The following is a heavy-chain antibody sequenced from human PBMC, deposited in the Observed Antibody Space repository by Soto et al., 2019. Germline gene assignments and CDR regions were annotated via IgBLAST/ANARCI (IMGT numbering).Heavy chain of an antibody. CDR2: IIPIFGTA. J-gene: IGHJ6*02. V-gene: IGHV1-69*13. CDR3: ARGQPFEYSSSSLYYYYGMDV. Sequence: GASVKVSCKASGGTFSSYAISWVRQAPGQGLEWMGGIIPIFGTANYAQRFQGRVTITADESTSTAYMELSSLRSEDTAVYYCARGQPFEYSSSSLYYYYGMDVWGQGTTVTVSS. D-gene: IGHD6-6*01. CDR1: GGTFSSYA.